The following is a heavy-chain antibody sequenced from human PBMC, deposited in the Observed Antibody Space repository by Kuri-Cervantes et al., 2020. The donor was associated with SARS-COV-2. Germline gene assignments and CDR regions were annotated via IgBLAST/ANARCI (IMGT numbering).Heavy chain of an antibody. V-gene: IGHV5-10-1*01. Sequence: KVSCKGSGYSFTSYWITWVRQMPGKGLEWIGRIDPTDSYTNYSPSFQGHVTISADKSISTAYLQWSSLKASDTAMYYCARIKAAAPYYYYGMDVWGQGTTVTVSS. J-gene: IGHJ6*02. D-gene: IGHD6-13*01. CDR1: GYSFTSYW. CDR2: IDPTDSYT. CDR3: ARIKAAAPYYYYGMDV.